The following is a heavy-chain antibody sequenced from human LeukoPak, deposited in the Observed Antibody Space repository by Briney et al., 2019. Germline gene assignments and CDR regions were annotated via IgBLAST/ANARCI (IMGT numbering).Heavy chain of an antibody. CDR2: INPSGGST. CDR1: GYTFTSYY. CDR3: ARGYYYDSSGVPDAFDI. Sequence: GASVKVSCKASGYTFTSYYMHWVRQAPGQGLEWMGIINPSGGSTSYAQKFQGRVTMTRDMSTSTVYMELSSLRSEDTAVYYCARGYYYDSSGVPDAFDIWGQGTMVTVSS. V-gene: IGHV1-46*03. J-gene: IGHJ3*02. D-gene: IGHD3-22*01.